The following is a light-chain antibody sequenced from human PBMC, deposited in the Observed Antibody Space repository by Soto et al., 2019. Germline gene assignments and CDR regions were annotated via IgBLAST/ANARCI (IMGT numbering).Light chain of an antibody. J-gene: IGKJ4*01. CDR2: LGS. CDR3: MQALQTPLT. Sequence: DVVMTQSPLSLPVTPGEPASISCRSSQSLLHSNGYNYLDSFLQRPGQSPQLLIYLGSNRASGVTDMFSGSGSGTAFTLKISRVEAADVGVYYCMQALQTPLTFGGGTKVEIK. CDR1: QSLLHSNGYNY. V-gene: IGKV2-28*01.